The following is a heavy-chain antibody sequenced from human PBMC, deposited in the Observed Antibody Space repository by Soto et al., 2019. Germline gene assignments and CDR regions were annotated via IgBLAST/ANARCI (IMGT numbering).Heavy chain of an antibody. J-gene: IGHJ4*02. CDR2: IYYSGST. CDR3: GKKAMYYYDSSGYYTGAYYFDY. D-gene: IGHD3-22*01. Sequence: PSETLSLTCTVSGGSISSHYWSWIRQPPGKGLEWIGYIYYSGSTNYNPSLKSRVTISVDTSKNQFSLKLSSVTAADTAVYYCGKKAMYYYDSSGYYTGAYYFDYWGQGTLVTVSS. CDR1: GGSISSHY. V-gene: IGHV4-59*08.